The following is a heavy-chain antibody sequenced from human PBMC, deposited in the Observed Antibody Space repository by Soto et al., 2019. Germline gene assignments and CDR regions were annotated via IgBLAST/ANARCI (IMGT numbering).Heavy chain of an antibody. D-gene: IGHD2-15*01. J-gene: IGHJ5*02. CDR3: ARDMSGCSCSECNLSSWFEL. Sequence: SETLSLTCTVSGAPITSGAYSWSCIRQPPGKGLEWIGFIYQSGSTHYNPSLKSRVTISVDRSKNHFSLHLTSLTAADTAVYYCARDMSGCSCSECNLSSWFELSGPAPLFTVFS. CDR2: IYQSGST. V-gene: IGHV4-30-2*01. CDR1: GAPITSGAYS.